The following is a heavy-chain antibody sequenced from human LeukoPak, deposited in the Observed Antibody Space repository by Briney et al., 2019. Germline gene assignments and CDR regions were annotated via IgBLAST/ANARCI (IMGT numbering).Heavy chain of an antibody. CDR2: IYWDDAK. Sequence: TLSLTCTVSGGSISSYYWSWIRQPPGKALEWLALIYWDDAKRYSPSLKSRVAITKDTSKNQVVLTMTNMDPVDTATYYCAHRRYDSSGYVYFQDWGQGALVTVSS. CDR3: AHRRYDSSGYVYFQD. CDR1: GGSISSYYW. D-gene: IGHD3-22*01. V-gene: IGHV2-5*08. J-gene: IGHJ1*01.